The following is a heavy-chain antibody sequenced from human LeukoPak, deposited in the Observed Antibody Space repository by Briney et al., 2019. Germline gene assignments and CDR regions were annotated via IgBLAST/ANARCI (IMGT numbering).Heavy chain of an antibody. CDR2: SSWNSGSI. J-gene: IGHJ4*02. Sequence: PGRSLRLSCVASGFTFDDYAMHWVRQAPGKGLEWVSGSSWNSGSIGYADSVKGRFTISRDNAKNSLCLQMNSLRAEDTALYYCAKDIAYDSSGYYDYWGQGTLVTVSS. V-gene: IGHV3-9*01. CDR1: GFTFDDYA. CDR3: AKDIAYDSSGYYDY. D-gene: IGHD3-22*01.